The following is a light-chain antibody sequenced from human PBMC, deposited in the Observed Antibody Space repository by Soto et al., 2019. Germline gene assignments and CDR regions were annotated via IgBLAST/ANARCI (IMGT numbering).Light chain of an antibody. Sequence: DIQMTQSPSSLSASVGDRVTITCRASQTINKYLNWYQQKPGKAPKLLIYVTFTLQSGVSSRFTGGGSGTEFTLTIDSLQPEDFATYYCQQAYSFPFTFGPGTKVDF. CDR3: QQAYSFPFT. CDR1: QTINKY. V-gene: IGKV1-39*01. CDR2: VTF. J-gene: IGKJ3*01.